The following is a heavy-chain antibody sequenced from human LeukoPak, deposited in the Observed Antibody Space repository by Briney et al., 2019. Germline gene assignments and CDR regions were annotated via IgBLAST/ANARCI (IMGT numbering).Heavy chain of an antibody. V-gene: IGHV4-59*02. Sequence: PSETLSLTCTVSGGSVSSYYWSWIRQPPGKGLEWIGYIYYSGSTNYNPSLKSRVTISVDTSKNQFSLKLNSITTADTAVYYCARVRLSGTYLDAFDIWGQGTMITVSS. D-gene: IGHD1-26*01. J-gene: IGHJ3*02. CDR2: IYYSGST. CDR1: GGSVSSYY. CDR3: ARVRLSGTYLDAFDI.